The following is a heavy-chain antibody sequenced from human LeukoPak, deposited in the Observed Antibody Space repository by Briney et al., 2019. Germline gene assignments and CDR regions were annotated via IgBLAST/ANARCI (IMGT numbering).Heavy chain of an antibody. CDR2: ISAYNGNT. Sequence: ASVKVSCKASGYTFTSYGISWVRQAPGQGLEWMGWISAYNGNTNYAQKLQGRVTMTTDTSTSTAYMELRSLRSDDTAVYYCARITIFGVAYYYYMDVWGKGTTVTVSS. CDR1: GYTFTSYG. CDR3: ARITIFGVAYYYYMDV. D-gene: IGHD3-3*01. V-gene: IGHV1-18*01. J-gene: IGHJ6*03.